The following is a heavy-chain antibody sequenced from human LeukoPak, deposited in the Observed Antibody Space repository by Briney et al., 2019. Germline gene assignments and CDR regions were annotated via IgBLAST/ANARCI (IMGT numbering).Heavy chain of an antibody. J-gene: IGHJ4*02. CDR1: GFSFSNYA. Sequence: GGSLRLSCVPSGFSFSNYAMSWVRQAPGKGLEWVSSISGSGGSTHYADSVKGRFAISRDKTKNTLYLQMNSLRAEDTAVYYCAKSSYYDASGYYREYYFDYWGQGTLVTVSS. CDR3: AKSSYYDASGYYREYYFDY. D-gene: IGHD3-22*01. CDR2: ISGSGGST. V-gene: IGHV3-23*01.